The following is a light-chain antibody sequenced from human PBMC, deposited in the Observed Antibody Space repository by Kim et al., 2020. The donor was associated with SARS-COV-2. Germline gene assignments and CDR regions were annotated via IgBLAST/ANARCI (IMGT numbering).Light chain of an antibody. CDR1: QSVSSN. CDR2: GAS. V-gene: IGKV3-15*01. CDR3: QKYNNWPPWT. J-gene: IGKJ1*01. Sequence: SPGDRATRSYRARQSVSSNLAWYQQKPGQAPRLLIYGASTRATGIPARFSGSGSGTEFTLTISSLQSEDFAVYYCQKYNNWPPWTFGQGTKVDIK.